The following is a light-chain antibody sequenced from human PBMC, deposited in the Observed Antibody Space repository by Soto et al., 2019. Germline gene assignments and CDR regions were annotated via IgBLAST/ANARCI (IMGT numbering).Light chain of an antibody. CDR1: QDLSNY. CDR2: DAS. V-gene: IGKV1-33*01. J-gene: IGKJ4*01. Sequence: DIQMTQSPSSVSASVGDRVTITCQARQDLSNYLNWYQQKPGKATKLLNYDASNWETWITSRFSGSGSGTDFTFSISALQAEDIATSYCDQYDNHPLTFGGGTKVEI. CDR3: DQYDNHPLT.